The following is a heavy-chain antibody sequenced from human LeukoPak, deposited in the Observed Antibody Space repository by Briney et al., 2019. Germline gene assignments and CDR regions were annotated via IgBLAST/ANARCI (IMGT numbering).Heavy chain of an antibody. Sequence: SETLSLTCAVSGYSISSGYYWGWIRQPPGKGLEWIGSIYHSGSTYYNPSLKSRVTISVDTSKNQFSPKLSSVTAADTAVYYCARLLGYCSGGSCYFDYWGQGTLVTVSS. CDR3: ARLLGYCSGGSCYFDY. V-gene: IGHV4-38-2*01. CDR2: IYHSGST. CDR1: GYSISSGYY. D-gene: IGHD2-15*01. J-gene: IGHJ4*02.